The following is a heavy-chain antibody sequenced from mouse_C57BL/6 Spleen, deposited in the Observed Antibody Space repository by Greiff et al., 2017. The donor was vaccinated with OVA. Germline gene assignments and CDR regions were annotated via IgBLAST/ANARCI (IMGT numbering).Heavy chain of an antibody. V-gene: IGHV5-16*01. CDR3: ARDRYFDV. CDR1: GFTFSDYY. Sequence: VESEGGLVQPGSSMKLSCTASGFTFSDYYMAWVRQVPEKGLEWVANINYDGSSTYYLDSLKSRFIISRDNAKNILYLQMSSLKSEDTATYYCARDRYFDVWGTGTTVTVSS. CDR2: INYDGSST. J-gene: IGHJ1*03.